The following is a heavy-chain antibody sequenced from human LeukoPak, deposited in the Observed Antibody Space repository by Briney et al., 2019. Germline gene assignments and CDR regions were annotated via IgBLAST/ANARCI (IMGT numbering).Heavy chain of an antibody. J-gene: IGHJ4*02. CDR2: IYSGGST. Sequence: GGSLRLSCAASGFTVSSNYMSWVRQAPGKGLEWVLVIYSGGSTYYADSVKGRFTISRDNSKNTLYLQMNSLRAEDTAVYYCASSNWYGGFDYWGQGTLVTVSS. CDR1: GFTVSSNY. CDR3: ASSNWYGGFDY. D-gene: IGHD6-13*01. V-gene: IGHV3-66*01.